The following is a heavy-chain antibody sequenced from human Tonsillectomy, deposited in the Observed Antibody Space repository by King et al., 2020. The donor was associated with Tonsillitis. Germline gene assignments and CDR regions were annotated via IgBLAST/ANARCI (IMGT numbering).Heavy chain of an antibody. CDR3: AKIGTAYGAFDI. D-gene: IGHD3-10*01. CDR2: ISPNSGGT. V-gene: IGHV1-2*02. Sequence: QLVQSGAEVKKPGASVKVSCKASGYTFTGYHMHWVRQARGQGLEWMGWISPNSGGTNYAQRFQGRGTMTRDTSITTAYMEWGGLGSDDTAVYYCAKIGTAYGAFDIWGQGTMVTVSS. J-gene: IGHJ3*02. CDR1: GYTFTGYH.